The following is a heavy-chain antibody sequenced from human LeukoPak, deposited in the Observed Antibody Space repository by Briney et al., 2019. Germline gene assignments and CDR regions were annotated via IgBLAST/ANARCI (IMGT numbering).Heavy chain of an antibody. V-gene: IGHV4-30-2*01. Sequence: PSETLSLTCTVSGGSVSSGSYSWSWIRQPPGKGLEWIGYIYHSGSTYYNPSLKSRVTISVDRSKNQFSLKLSSVTAADTAVYYCARVHRYYDFWSGYFDYWGQGTLVTVSS. D-gene: IGHD3-3*01. CDR2: IYHSGST. CDR3: ARVHRYYDFWSGYFDY. CDR1: GGSVSSGSYS. J-gene: IGHJ4*02.